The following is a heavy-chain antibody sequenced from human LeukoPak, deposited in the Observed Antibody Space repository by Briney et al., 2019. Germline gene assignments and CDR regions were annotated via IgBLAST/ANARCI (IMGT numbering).Heavy chain of an antibody. Sequence: SETLSLTCTVSGGSIGIYYWNWIRQPAGKGLEWIGRIYTSGSTNYNPSLKSRITMSIDTSKIQFSLKLSSVTATDTAVYYWARGGDGNSSSPRTYYYYYMDVWGKGTTVTVSS. CDR2: IYTSGST. CDR1: GGSIGIYY. V-gene: IGHV4-4*07. CDR3: ARGGDGNSSSPRTYYYYYMDV. D-gene: IGHD6-13*01. J-gene: IGHJ6*03.